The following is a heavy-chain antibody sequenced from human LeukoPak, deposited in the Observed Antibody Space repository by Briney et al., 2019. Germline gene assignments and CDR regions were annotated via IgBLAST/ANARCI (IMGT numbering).Heavy chain of an antibody. CDR3: ARDGGQAYYYDSSGYSPFDY. CDR1: GGSISSYY. V-gene: IGHV4-59*01. Sequence: SETLSLTCTVSGGSISSYYWSWIRQPPGKGLEWIGYIYYSGSTNYNPSLKSRVTISVDTSKNQFSLKLSSVTAADTAVYYCARDGGQAYYYDSSGYSPFDYWGQGTLVTVSS. J-gene: IGHJ4*02. D-gene: IGHD3-22*01. CDR2: IYYSGST.